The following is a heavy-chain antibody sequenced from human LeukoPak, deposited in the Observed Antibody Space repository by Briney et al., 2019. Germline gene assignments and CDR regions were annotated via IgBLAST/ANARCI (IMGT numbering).Heavy chain of an antibody. Sequence: GGSLRLSCAASGFTFSSYSMNWVRQAPGKGLEWVSSISSSSYIYYADSVKGRFTISRDNAKNSLYLQMNSLRAEGTAVYYCARAYAGYSSGCSLYWGQGTLITVSS. CDR1: GFTFSSYS. CDR2: ISSSSYI. D-gene: IGHD6-19*01. V-gene: IGHV3-21*01. CDR3: ARAYAGYSSGCSLY. J-gene: IGHJ4*02.